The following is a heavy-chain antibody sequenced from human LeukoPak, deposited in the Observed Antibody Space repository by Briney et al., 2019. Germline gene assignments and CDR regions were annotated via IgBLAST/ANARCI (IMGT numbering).Heavy chain of an antibody. Sequence: SVKVSCKASGGTFSSYAISWVRQAPGQGLEWMGRIIPILGIANYAQKFQGRVTITADKSTSTAYMELSSLRSEDTAAYYCATCTGTATEPYYYYGMDVWGQGTTVTVSS. V-gene: IGHV1-69*04. D-gene: IGHD5-18*01. CDR2: IIPILGIA. CDR3: ATCTGTATEPYYYYGMDV. CDR1: GGTFSSYA. J-gene: IGHJ6*02.